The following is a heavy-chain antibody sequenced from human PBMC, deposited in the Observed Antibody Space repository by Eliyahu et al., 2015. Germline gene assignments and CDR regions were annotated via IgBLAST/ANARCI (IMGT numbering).Heavy chain of an antibody. J-gene: IGHJ6*03. CDR1: GGSFXSYY. CDR3: ARGIAHYYGSGTYSKYYYNFLDV. D-gene: IGHD3-10*01. CDR2: INHSGST. Sequence: QVQLQQWGAGLXKPSETLSLTCAVXGGSFXSYYXXWIRQPPGKGLEWIAEINHSGSTNYNPSLKSRVTISVDTSKNQFSLKLSSVTAADTAVYFCARGIAHYYGSGTYSKYYYNFLDVWGKGTTVTVSS. V-gene: IGHV4-34*01.